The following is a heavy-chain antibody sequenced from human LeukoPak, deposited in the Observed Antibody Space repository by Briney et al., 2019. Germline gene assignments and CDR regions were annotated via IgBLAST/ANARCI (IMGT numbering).Heavy chain of an antibody. D-gene: IGHD5-24*01. CDR1: GFTVSSNY. J-gene: IGHJ4*02. Sequence: GGSLRLSCAASGFTVSSNYMNWVRQAPGKGLEWVSVLYSGGTTYYADSVKGRFTISRDNSKNTLYLQMNSLRAEDTAVYYCARDVEMDYWGQGTLVTVS. V-gene: IGHV3-66*02. CDR3: ARDVEMDY. CDR2: LYSGGTT.